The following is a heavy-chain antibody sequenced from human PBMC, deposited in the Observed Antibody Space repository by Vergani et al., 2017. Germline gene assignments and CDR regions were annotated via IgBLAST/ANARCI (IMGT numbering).Heavy chain of an antibody. D-gene: IGHD6-13*01. V-gene: IGHV4-39*01. J-gene: IGHJ6*02. CDR2: IYYSGST. CDR3: ARHGYSSSWYGLYGMDV. CDR1: GGSISSSSYY. Sequence: QLQLQESGPGLVKPSETLSLTCTVSGGSISSSSYYWGWIRQPPGKGLEWIGSIYYSGSTYYNPSLKSRVTISVDTSKNQFSLKLSSVTAADTALYYCARHGYSSSWYGLYGMDVWGQGTTVTVSS.